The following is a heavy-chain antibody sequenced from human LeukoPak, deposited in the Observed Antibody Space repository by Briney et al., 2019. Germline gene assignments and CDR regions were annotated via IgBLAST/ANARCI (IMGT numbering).Heavy chain of an antibody. D-gene: IGHD3-10*01. J-gene: IGHJ4*02. V-gene: IGHV4-59*08. CDR1: GGSISSYY. CDR2: IYYSGST. Sequence: SETLSLTCTVSGGSISSYYWSWIRQPPGKGLEWIGYIYYSGSTNYNPSLKSRVTISVDTSKNQFSLKLSSVTAAYTAVYYCASAYGSGSYNFDYWGQGTLVTVSS. CDR3: ASAYGSGSYNFDY.